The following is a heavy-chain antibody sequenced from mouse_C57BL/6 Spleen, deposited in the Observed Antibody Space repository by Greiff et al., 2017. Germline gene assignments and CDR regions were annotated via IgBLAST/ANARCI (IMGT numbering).Heavy chain of an antibody. CDR2: ISNGGGST. CDR3: ARHNNYYFDY. D-gene: IGHD1-3*01. CDR1: GFTFSDYY. J-gene: IGHJ2*01. V-gene: IGHV5-12*01. Sequence: EVQLVESGGGLVQPGGSLKLSCAASGFTFSDYYMYWVRQTPEKRLEWVAYISNGGGSTNYPDTVKGRFTISRDNAKNTLYRQMSRVQSEDTAMYYCARHNNYYFDYWGQGTTLTVSS.